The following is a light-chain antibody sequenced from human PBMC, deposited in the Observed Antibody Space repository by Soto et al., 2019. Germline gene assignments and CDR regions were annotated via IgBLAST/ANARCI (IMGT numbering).Light chain of an antibody. CDR3: QQSYGSPPCT. Sequence: DIQLTQSPSPLSASVGDRVYITCRTSQDVSSYLNWYQAKTGKAPKLLVYEASTLESGVPSRFSGSGSGTDFTLSISSLQPEDSATYYGQQSYGSPPCTFGPGTRVDI. V-gene: IGKV1-39*01. CDR1: QDVSSY. CDR2: EAS. J-gene: IGKJ3*01.